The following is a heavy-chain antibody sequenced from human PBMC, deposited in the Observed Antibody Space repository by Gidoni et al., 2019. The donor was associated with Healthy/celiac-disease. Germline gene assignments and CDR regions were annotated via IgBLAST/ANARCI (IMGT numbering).Heavy chain of an antibody. CDR2: ISYDGSNK. D-gene: IGHD2-2*03. V-gene: IGHV3-30-3*01. CDR1: GFTFSSYA. CDR3: ARDGYDSSTSSQKEGYYYYYMDV. Sequence: QVQLVESGGGVVQPGRSLRLSCAASGFTFSSYAMHWVRQAPGKGLELVAFISYDGSNKYYADSVKGRFTISRDNSKNTLYLQMNSLRAEDTAVYYCARDGYDSSTSSQKEGYYYYYMDVWGQRDHGHRLL. J-gene: IGHJ6*03.